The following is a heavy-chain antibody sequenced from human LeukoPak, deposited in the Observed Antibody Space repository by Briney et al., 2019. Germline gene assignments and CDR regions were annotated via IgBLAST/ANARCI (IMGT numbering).Heavy chain of an antibody. CDR3: AKDRNDDILTGYDWLVS. D-gene: IGHD3-9*01. Sequence: PGGSLTLPYADCGFTFRTYVLSWLRQAPRRGLEWVSSIIDSGGATYYADSVKGRFTISRDNSKNTLYLQMNSLRAEDTAVYYCAKDRNDDILTGYDWLVSRGQGTLVTVSS. J-gene: IGHJ4*02. CDR2: IIDSGGAT. V-gene: IGHV3-23*01. CDR1: GFTFRTYV.